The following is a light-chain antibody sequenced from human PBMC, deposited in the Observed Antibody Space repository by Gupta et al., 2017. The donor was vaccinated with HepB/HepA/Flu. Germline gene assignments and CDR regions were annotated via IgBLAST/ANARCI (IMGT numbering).Light chain of an antibody. CDR1: SGHSSYA. CDR3: QTWGTGRPFWV. Sequence: QLVLTQSPSASASLGASVKLTCTLSSGHSSYAIAWHQQQPEKGPRYLMKLNSDGSHSKGDGIPDRFSGSSSGAERYLTISSLQSEDEADYYCQTWGTGRPFWVFGGGTKLTVL. V-gene: IGLV4-69*01. J-gene: IGLJ3*02. CDR2: LNSDGSH.